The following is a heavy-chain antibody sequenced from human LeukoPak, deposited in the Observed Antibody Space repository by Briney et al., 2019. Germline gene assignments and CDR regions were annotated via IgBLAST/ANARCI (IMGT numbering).Heavy chain of an antibody. CDR1: GYTFTGYY. J-gene: IGHJ5*02. CDR3: ARALPGLAVVVTAVYNWFDP. CDR2: INPNSGGT. Sequence: GASVKVSCKASGYTFTGYYMHWVRQAPGQGLEWMGWINPNSGGTNYAQKFQGRVTMTRDTSISTAYMELSRLRSDDTAVYYCARALPGLAVVVTAVYNWFDPWGQGTLVTVSS. V-gene: IGHV1-2*02. D-gene: IGHD2-21*02.